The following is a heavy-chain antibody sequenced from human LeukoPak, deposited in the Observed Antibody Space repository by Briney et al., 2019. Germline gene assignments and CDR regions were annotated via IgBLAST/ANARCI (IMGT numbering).Heavy chain of an antibody. J-gene: IGHJ4*02. Sequence: GGSLRLSCASSGLTFSSYAMSWVRQAPGKGLEWVSGISGSGVNTFYADSVKGRFTISRDNSRNTLYLQMNSLRAEDTAVYYCARRAGAYSHPYDYWGQGTLVTVSS. CDR2: ISGSGVNT. V-gene: IGHV3-23*01. D-gene: IGHD4/OR15-4a*01. CDR3: ARRAGAYSHPYDY. CDR1: GLTFSSYA.